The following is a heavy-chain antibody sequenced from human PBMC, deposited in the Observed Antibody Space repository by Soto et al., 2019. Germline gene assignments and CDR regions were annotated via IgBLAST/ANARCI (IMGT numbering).Heavy chain of an antibody. J-gene: IGHJ4*02. CDR3: ARGRYLDY. Sequence: QVHLVQSGAEVKKPGASVKVSCKASGYTFTTYGIAWVRQAPGQGLEWMGWISAYNANTDYAQRLQGRVTITTDTSTGTAHMELRSLRSDDTAVYYCARGRYLDYWGQGTLVTVSS. D-gene: IGHD1-26*01. CDR2: ISAYNANT. V-gene: IGHV1-18*01. CDR1: GYTFTTYG.